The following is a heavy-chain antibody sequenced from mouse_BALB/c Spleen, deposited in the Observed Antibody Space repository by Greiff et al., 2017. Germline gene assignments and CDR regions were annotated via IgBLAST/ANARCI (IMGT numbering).Heavy chain of an antibody. CDR3: ARDDYDG. CDR1: GYTFTSYW. D-gene: IGHD2-4*01. V-gene: IGHV1-4*01. Sequence: QVQLQQPGSELVRPGASVTLSCKASGYTFTSYWMHWVKQRPGQGLEWIGYINPSTGYTEYNPTFKDKATLTADKSSSTAYMQLSSLTSEDSAVYYCARDDYDGWGQGTSLTVSS. J-gene: IGHJ2*02. CDR2: INPSTGYT.